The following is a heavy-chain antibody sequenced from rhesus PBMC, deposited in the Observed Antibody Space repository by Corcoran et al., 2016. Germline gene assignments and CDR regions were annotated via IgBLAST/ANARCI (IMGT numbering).Heavy chain of an antibody. J-gene: IGHJ4*01. Sequence: VQLQESGPGLVKPSETLSLTCAVSGYSISSNYWSWVRPAPGKGLEWVSRISKGCGSTWYADSVKGRFTVSRENAKNTRYVQMNSLRVEDTAVYYCARVYRGIDYWGQGVLVTVSS. CDR3: ARVYRGIDY. CDR1: GYSISSNY. CDR2: ISKGCGST. D-gene: IGHD1-1-1*01. V-gene: IGHV3-59*02.